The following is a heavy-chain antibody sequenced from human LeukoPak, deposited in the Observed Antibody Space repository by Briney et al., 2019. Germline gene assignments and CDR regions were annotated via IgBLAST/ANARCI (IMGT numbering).Heavy chain of an antibody. D-gene: IGHD4-17*01. Sequence: SETLSLTCAVSGYSISSGYYWGWIRQPPGKGLEWIGYIYYSGSPNYNPSLKSRVTLSVDTSKNQFSLKLSSVTAADTAVYYCARHANDGDYPLDYWGQGTLVTVSS. CDR3: ARHANDGDYPLDY. CDR1: GYSISSGYY. J-gene: IGHJ4*02. V-gene: IGHV4-38-2*01. CDR2: IYYSGSP.